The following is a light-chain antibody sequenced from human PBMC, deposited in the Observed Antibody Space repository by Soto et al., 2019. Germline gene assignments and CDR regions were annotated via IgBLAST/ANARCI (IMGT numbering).Light chain of an antibody. CDR1: SSDIGGYND. CDR2: DVS. J-gene: IGLJ3*02. CDR3: SSYSSSSTLV. V-gene: IGLV2-14*03. Sequence: QSALTQPASVSGSPGQSIPISCTGSSSDIGGYNDVSWYQQHPGRAPKLIIYDVSNRPSGVSNRFSGSKSGSTASLTISGLQAEDEADYYCSSYSSSSTLVFGGGTKVTVL.